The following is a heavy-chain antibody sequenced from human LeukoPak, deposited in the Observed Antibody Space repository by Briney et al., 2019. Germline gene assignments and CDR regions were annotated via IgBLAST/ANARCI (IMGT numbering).Heavy chain of an antibody. J-gene: IGHJ3*02. V-gene: IGHV4-59*11. Sequence: SETLSLTCTVSGDSFSSHYWSWVRQPPGRGLEWIGYVSYIGSTNYNPSLKSRVTVSVDTSKNQFSLKLSSVTAADTAVYYCARDPTTVTKGLDIWGQGTMVTVSS. CDR1: GDSFSSHY. D-gene: IGHD4-17*01. CDR3: ARDPTTVTKGLDI. CDR2: VSYIGST.